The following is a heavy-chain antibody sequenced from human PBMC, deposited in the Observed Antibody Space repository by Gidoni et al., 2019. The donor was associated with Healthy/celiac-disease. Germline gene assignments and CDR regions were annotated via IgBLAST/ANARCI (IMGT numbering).Heavy chain of an antibody. Sequence: QVQLVQSGAEVKKPGSSVKVSCKASGGTFSSYAISWVRQAPGQGLEWMGRIIPILGIANYAQKFQGRVTITADKSTSTAYMELSSLRSEDTAVYYCAMSSGYYPDPLDYWGQGTLVTVSS. CDR1: GGTFSSYA. J-gene: IGHJ4*02. D-gene: IGHD3-22*01. CDR2: IIPILGIA. CDR3: AMSSGYYPDPLDY. V-gene: IGHV1-69*04.